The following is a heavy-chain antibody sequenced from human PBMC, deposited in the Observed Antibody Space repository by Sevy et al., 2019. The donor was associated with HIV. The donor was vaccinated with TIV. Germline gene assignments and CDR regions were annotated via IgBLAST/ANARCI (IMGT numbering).Heavy chain of an antibody. Sequence: ASVKVSCKASGYTFTSYYMHWVRQALGQGLEWMGIINPSGGSTSYAQKFQGRVTMTRDTSTNTVYMELSSLRSEDTAVYYCAGIYGSGSSLDYWGQGTLVTVSS. D-gene: IGHD3-10*01. J-gene: IGHJ4*02. V-gene: IGHV1-46*01. CDR1: GYTFTSYY. CDR2: INPSGGST. CDR3: AGIYGSGSSLDY.